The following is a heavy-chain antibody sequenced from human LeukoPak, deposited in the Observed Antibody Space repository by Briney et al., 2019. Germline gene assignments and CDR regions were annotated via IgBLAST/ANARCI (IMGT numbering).Heavy chain of an antibody. CDR1: GFAFSSYG. D-gene: IGHD3-10*01. Sequence: GGSLRLSCAASGFAFSSYGMHWVRQAPGKGLEWVAFIRYDGSNKYYADSVKGRFTISRDNSKNTLYLQMNSLRPEDTAVYYCAKDSGSIGGWPTAFDIWGQGTMVTVSS. J-gene: IGHJ3*02. V-gene: IGHV3-30*02. CDR2: IRYDGSNK. CDR3: AKDSGSIGGWPTAFDI.